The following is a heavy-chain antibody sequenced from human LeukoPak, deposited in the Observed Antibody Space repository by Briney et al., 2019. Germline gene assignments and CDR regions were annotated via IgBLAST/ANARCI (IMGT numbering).Heavy chain of an antibody. V-gene: IGHV4-38-2*02. CDR1: GYPISSGYY. D-gene: IGHD6-13*01. CDR2: IYHSGST. Sequence: SETLSLTCTVSGYPISSGYYWGWIRQPPGKGLEWIGSIYHSGSTYYNPSLKSRVTISVDTSKNQFSLKLSSVTAADTAVYYCARWSVYSSSWYWFDPWGQGTLVTVSS. CDR3: ARWSVYSSSWYWFDP. J-gene: IGHJ5*02.